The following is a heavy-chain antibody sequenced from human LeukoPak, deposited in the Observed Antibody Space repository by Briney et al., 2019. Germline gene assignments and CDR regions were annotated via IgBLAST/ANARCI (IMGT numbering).Heavy chain of an antibody. Sequence: ASVKVSCKASGYTFTSYGISWVRQAPGQGLEWMGWISAYNGNTNYAQKLQGRVTMTTDTSTSTAYMELRSLRSDDTAVYYCAREVYDFWSGYRAGDYFDYWGQGTLVTVSS. V-gene: IGHV1-18*01. J-gene: IGHJ4*02. CDR1: GYTFTSYG. CDR3: AREVYDFWSGYRAGDYFDY. CDR2: ISAYNGNT. D-gene: IGHD3-3*01.